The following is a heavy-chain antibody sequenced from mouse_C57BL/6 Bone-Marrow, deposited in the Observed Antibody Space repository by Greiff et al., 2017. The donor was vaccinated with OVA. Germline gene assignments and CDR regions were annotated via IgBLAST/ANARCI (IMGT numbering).Heavy chain of an antibody. Sequence: QVHVKQSGDELVRPGTSVKVSCKASGYAFTNYLIEWVKQRPGQGLEWIGVINPGSGGTNYNEKFKGKATLTADKSSSTAYMQLSSLTSEDSAVYFCARSAGNYAFYYYAMDYWGQGTSVTVSS. D-gene: IGHD2-1*01. V-gene: IGHV1-54*01. CDR1: GYAFTNYL. CDR3: ARSAGNYAFYYYAMDY. J-gene: IGHJ4*01. CDR2: INPGSGGT.